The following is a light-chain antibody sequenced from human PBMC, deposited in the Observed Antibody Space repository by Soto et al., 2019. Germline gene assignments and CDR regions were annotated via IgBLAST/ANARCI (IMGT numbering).Light chain of an antibody. J-gene: IGLJ1*01. Sequence: QSVLTQPRSVSGYPGQSVTISCTGTRSDVGGYNYVSWYQQHPGKAPKVMIYDVSERPSGVPDRFSGSKSGNTASLTISGLKAEDEADYYCCSYACSPRYVFRTGTKLTVL. V-gene: IGLV2-11*01. CDR3: CSYACSPRYV. CDR1: RSDVGGYNY. CDR2: DVS.